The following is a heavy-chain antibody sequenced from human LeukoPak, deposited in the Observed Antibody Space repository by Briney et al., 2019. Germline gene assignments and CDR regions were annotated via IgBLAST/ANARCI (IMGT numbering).Heavy chain of an antibody. Sequence: PGGSLRLSCAASGFIFSSYGMHWVRQAPGKALEWVAFIQYDGNNKHYADSVKGRFTISRDNSKNTLYLQMNSLRAEDTAVYYCAKSSGGIRTLTTVVTPDYWGQGTLVTVSS. CDR2: IQYDGNNK. V-gene: IGHV3-30*02. D-gene: IGHD4-23*01. CDR3: AKSSGGIRTLTTVVTPDY. CDR1: GFIFSSYG. J-gene: IGHJ4*02.